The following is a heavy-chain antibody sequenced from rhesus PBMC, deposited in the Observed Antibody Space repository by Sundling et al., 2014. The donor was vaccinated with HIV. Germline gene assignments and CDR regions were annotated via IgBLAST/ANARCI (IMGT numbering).Heavy chain of an antibody. J-gene: IGHJ4*01. CDR3: TKRGGEEFRIYGLIKNYFDY. V-gene: IGHV7-114*01. D-gene: IGHD3-3*01. CDR1: GYTFTNFG. Sequence: QVQLVQSGPEVKQSGASVKVSCKASGYTFTNFGMNWVRQAHGQRLEWMGWINTDTGNPTYAQGFKDRFTFSMDTSIRTAYLQINSLKAEDTAVYYCTKRGGEEFRIYGLIKNYFDYWGQGVLVTVSS. CDR2: INTDTGNP.